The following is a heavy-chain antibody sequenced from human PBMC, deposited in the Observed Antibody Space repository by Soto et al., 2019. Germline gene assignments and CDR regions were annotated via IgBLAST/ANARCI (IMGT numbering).Heavy chain of an antibody. CDR3: ATMPQGPRDAFDI. CDR1: GYTLTELS. V-gene: IGHV1-24*01. CDR2: FDPEDGET. J-gene: IGHJ3*02. D-gene: IGHD2-2*01. Sequence: ASVKVSCKVSGYTLTELSMHWVRQAPGKGLEWMGGFDPEDGETIYAQKFQGRVTMTEDTSTDTAYTELSSLRSEDTAVYYCATMPQGPRDAFDIWGQGTMVTVSS.